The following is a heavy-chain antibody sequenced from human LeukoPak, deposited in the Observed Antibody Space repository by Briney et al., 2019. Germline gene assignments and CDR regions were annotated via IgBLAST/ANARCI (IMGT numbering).Heavy chain of an antibody. Sequence: GESLKISCKGSRYSFTSYWIGWVRQMPGKGLEWMGIIYPGDSDTRYSPSFQGQVTISADKSISTAYLQWSSLKASDTAMYYCARSSYSSGWYLDFDYWGQGTLVTVSS. CDR2: IYPGDSDT. CDR3: ARSSYSSGWYLDFDY. CDR1: RYSFTSYW. D-gene: IGHD6-19*01. V-gene: IGHV5-51*01. J-gene: IGHJ4*02.